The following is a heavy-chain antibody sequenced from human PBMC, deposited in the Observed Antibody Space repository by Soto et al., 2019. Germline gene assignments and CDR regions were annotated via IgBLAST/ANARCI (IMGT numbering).Heavy chain of an antibody. CDR2: ISGDDGSG. CDR1: GVTFTTNA. V-gene: IGHV3-23*01. D-gene: IGHD6-19*01. CDR3: VKEASGWKSRGSFDL. J-gene: IGHJ3*01. Sequence: EVQLLESGGGLVQPGGSLRLSCVASGVTFTTNAMDWVRQAPGKGLEWVSFISGDDGSGNYADSVKGRFTISRDNSKNTLYLQMNRLRAEDTAIYYCVKEASGWKSRGSFDLWGRGTMVTVSS.